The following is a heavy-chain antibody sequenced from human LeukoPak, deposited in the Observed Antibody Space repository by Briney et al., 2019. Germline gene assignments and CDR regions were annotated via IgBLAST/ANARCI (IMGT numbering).Heavy chain of an antibody. CDR2: INPSGGST. Sequence: ASVKVSCKASGYTFISYYMHWVRQAPGQGLEWMGIINPSGGSTSYAQKFQGRVTMTRDTSTSTVYMELSRLRSDDTAVYYCARGPSTTIFGVVIIVPDFDYWGQGTLVTVSS. V-gene: IGHV1-46*01. CDR1: GYTFISYY. D-gene: IGHD3-3*01. J-gene: IGHJ4*02. CDR3: ARGPSTTIFGVVIIVPDFDY.